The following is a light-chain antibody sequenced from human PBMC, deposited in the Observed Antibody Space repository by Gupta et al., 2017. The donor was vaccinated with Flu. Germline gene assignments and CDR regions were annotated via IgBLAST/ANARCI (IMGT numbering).Light chain of an antibody. J-gene: IGKJ4*01. CDR3: QQYNNWPLT. CDR2: GAS. CDR1: QSVSSS. Sequence: EIVMTQSPATLSVSQGERATLSCRASQSVSSSLAWYQQKPGQAPRLLIYGASTRATGIPARFSGSGSGTEFTLTISSLQSEDFAVYHCQQYNNWPLTFGGGTKVEIK. V-gene: IGKV3-15*01.